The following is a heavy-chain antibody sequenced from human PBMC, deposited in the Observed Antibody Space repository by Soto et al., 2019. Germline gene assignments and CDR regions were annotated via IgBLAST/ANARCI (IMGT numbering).Heavy chain of an antibody. V-gene: IGHV4-31*03. CDR1: GGSISSGGYY. D-gene: IGHD6-19*01. CDR3: ASSVAGTWQFYYFDY. Sequence: SETLSLTCTVSGGSISSGGYYWSWIRQHPGKGLEWIGYIYYSGSTYYNPSLKSRVTISVDTSKNQFSLKLSSVTAADTALYYCASSVAGTWQFYYFDYWGQGTLVTVSS. J-gene: IGHJ4*02. CDR2: IYYSGST.